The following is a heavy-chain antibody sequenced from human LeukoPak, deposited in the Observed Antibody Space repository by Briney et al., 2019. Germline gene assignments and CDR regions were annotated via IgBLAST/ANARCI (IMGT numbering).Heavy chain of an antibody. CDR1: GGSFSGYY. J-gene: IGHJ3*02. CDR2: INHSGST. Sequence: SETLSLTCAVYGGSFSGYYWSWIRQPPGKGLEWIGEINHSGSTNYNPSLKSRVTISVDTSKNQFSLKLSSVTAADTAVYYCAGGLEYSSSWYPDDAFDIWGQGTMVTVSS. D-gene: IGHD6-13*01. CDR3: AGGLEYSSSWYPDDAFDI. V-gene: IGHV4-34*01.